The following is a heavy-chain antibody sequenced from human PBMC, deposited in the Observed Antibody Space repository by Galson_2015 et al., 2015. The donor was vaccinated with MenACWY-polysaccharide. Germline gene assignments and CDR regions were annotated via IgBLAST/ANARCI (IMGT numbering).Heavy chain of an antibody. J-gene: IGHJ4*02. CDR1: GHTLTSYY. CDR2: INPNSGDT. D-gene: IGHD2-2*01. Sequence: SVKVSCKASGHTLTSYYINWMRQAPGQGLEWMGWINPNSGDTHYGQKFQGKITMTRDTSISTVYMELRRLTSDDTAVYFCARRYCSNTGCSFFDYWGQGALVTVSS. V-gene: IGHV1-2*02. CDR3: ARRYCSNTGCSFFDY.